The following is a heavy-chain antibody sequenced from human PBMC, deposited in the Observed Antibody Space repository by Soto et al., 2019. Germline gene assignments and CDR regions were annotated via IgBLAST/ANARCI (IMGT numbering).Heavy chain of an antibody. J-gene: IGHJ6*02. D-gene: IGHD3-10*01. Sequence: GGSLRLFCAASGFTFSRYAMSWVRQAPGKGLEWVSTVTGGGHTTYNADSVNGRFTISRDNSKNTLYLQMNNLRAEDTAIYYCASSSGDLDVYGMDIWGPGTTVTVSS. CDR2: VTGGGHTT. CDR1: GFTFSRYA. CDR3: ASSSGDLDVYGMDI. V-gene: IGHV3-23*01.